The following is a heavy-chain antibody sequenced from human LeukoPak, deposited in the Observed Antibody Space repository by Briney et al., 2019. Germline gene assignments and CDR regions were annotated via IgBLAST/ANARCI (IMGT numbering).Heavy chain of an antibody. J-gene: IGHJ4*02. Sequence: GGSLRLSCATSGFTFTTYWMSWVRQAPGKGLEWVANINQGGSGRYYVDSVKGRFTISRDNARNSLYLQMDSLRAEDTGVYYCARDHYVPHYWGPGTLVTVSS. CDR3: ARDHYVPHY. D-gene: IGHD3-10*02. CDR1: GFTFTTYW. V-gene: IGHV3-7*01. CDR2: INQGGSGR.